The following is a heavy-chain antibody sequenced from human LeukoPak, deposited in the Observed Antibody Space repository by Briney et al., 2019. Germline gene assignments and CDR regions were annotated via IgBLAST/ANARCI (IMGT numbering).Heavy chain of an antibody. D-gene: IGHD3-10*01. CDR2: LKEDGSEK. Sequence: PGGSLRLSCAASGFTFSTYWMAWVRQAPGKGLEWVANLKEDGSEKHYVDSVKGRFTISRDNAKNSLYLQMNSLRAEDTAVYYCAGGSWWFDHWGQGTLVTVSS. V-gene: IGHV3-7*01. CDR1: GFTFSTYW. J-gene: IGHJ5*02. CDR3: AGGSWWFDH.